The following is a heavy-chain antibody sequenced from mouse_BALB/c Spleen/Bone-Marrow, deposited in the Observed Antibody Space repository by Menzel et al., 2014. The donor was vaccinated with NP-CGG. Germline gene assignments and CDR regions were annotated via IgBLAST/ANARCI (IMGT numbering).Heavy chain of an antibody. CDR3: AREEGNFLAY. CDR1: GFTFSSYA. J-gene: IGHJ3*01. CDR2: ISSGGSYT. Sequence: EVHLVESGGGLMKPGGSLKLSCAASGFTFSSYAMSWVRQSPEKRLEWVAEISSGGSYTYYPDTVTGRFTISRDNAKNTLYLEMSSLRSEDTAMYYCAREEGNFLAYWGQGTLVTVSA. D-gene: IGHD2-1*01. V-gene: IGHV5-9-4*01.